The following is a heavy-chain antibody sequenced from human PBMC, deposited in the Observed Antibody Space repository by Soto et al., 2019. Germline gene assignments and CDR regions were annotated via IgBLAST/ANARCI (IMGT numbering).Heavy chain of an antibody. Sequence: SETLSLTCTVSGDSISSGDYYWSWIRQPPGEGLEWIGHIYYSGTTCYNPALKSRVTISVDTSKNQFSLKLSSVTAADTAVYHCARSRYCSSTSCFTLGDYFDSWGQGTLVTVSS. J-gene: IGHJ4*02. CDR1: GDSISSGDYY. D-gene: IGHD2-2*01. CDR2: IYYSGTT. V-gene: IGHV4-30-4*01. CDR3: ARSRYCSSTSCFTLGDYFDS.